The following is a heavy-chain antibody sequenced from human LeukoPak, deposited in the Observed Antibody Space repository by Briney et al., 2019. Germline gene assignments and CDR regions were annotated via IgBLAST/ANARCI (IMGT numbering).Heavy chain of an antibody. CDR1: GGSISSGSYY. D-gene: IGHD3-16*01. V-gene: IGHV4-61*02. CDR3: ARSAFGDYSFDY. J-gene: IGHJ4*02. CDR2: IYTSGST. Sequence: SQTLSLTCTVSGGSISSGSYYWSWIRQPAGKGLEWIGRIYTSGSTNSSPSLKSRVTISVDTSKNQFSLKPRSVTAADTAVYYCARSAFGDYSFDYWGQGNLVTVSS.